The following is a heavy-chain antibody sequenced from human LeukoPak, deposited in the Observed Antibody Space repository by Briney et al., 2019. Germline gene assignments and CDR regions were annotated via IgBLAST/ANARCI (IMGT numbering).Heavy chain of an antibody. V-gene: IGHV1-24*01. J-gene: IGHJ4*02. CDR2: FYPEDGET. CDR3: ATGVVVVPAAIAVLFDY. D-gene: IGHD2-2*01. CDR1: GYTLTELS. Sequence: ASVKVSCKVSGYTLTELSMHWVRQAPGKGLEWMGGFYPEDGETIYARKFQGRVTMTEDTSSDTAYMELSSLRSEDTAVYYCATGVVVVPAAIAVLFDYWGQGTLVTVSS.